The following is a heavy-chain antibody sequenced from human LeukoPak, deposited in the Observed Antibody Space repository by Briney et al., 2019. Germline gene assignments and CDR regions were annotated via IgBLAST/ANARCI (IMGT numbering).Heavy chain of an antibody. Sequence: GASVKVSCKASGYTFTGYYMHRVRQAPGQGLEWMGWINPNSGGTNYAQKFQGRVTMTRDTSISTAYMELSRLRSDDTAVYYCARERSSTSCYTSWGQGTLVTVSS. J-gene: IGHJ5*02. CDR1: GYTFTGYY. CDR2: INPNSGGT. D-gene: IGHD2-2*02. V-gene: IGHV1-2*02. CDR3: ARERSSTSCYTS.